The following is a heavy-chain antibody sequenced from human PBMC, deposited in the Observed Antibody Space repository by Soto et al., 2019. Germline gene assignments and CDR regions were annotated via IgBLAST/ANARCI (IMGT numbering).Heavy chain of an antibody. D-gene: IGHD4-17*01. Sequence: QVQLVQSGAEVKKPGSSVKVSCKASGGTFSIYAISWVRHAPGQGLEWMGGIIPIFGTANYAQKFQGRVSITADESTSTAYMELSSLRSEDMAVYYCEREVVYGDYASHYFDYWGQGTLVTVSS. J-gene: IGHJ4*02. CDR1: GGTFSIYA. CDR2: IIPIFGTA. CDR3: EREVVYGDYASHYFDY. V-gene: IGHV1-69*01.